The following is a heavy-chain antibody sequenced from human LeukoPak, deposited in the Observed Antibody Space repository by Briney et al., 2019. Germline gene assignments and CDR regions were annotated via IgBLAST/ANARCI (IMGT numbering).Heavy chain of an antibody. CDR3: ARAIRYYDALTGYPYLGY. V-gene: IGHV1-18*01. CDR1: GYTFTSYG. D-gene: IGHD3-9*01. J-gene: IGHJ4*02. Sequence: ASVKVSCKASGYTFTSYGISWVRQAPGQGLEWMGWISAYNGNTNYAQMLQGRVTLTTDTSTRTAYMELRSLRSDDTAVYYCARAIRYYDALTGYPYLGYWGQGAPVTVSS. CDR2: ISAYNGNT.